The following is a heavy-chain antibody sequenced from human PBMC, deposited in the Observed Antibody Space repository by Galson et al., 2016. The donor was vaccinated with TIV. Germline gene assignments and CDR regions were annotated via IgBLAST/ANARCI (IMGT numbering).Heavy chain of an antibody. CDR3: ARLFFFYTRHVFVGAFDV. CDR1: GGSINSAGYY. J-gene: IGHJ3*01. Sequence: TLSLTCDVSGGSINSAGYYWSWLRQQSGEGLEWIAYIHSSGITYYNPSLKSRVTLSVETSKSQFSLNLSSVTAADTAVYFCARLFFFYTRHVFVGAFDVRGHGTMVSVSS. V-gene: IGHV4-31*11. D-gene: IGHD2-21*01. CDR2: IHSSGIT.